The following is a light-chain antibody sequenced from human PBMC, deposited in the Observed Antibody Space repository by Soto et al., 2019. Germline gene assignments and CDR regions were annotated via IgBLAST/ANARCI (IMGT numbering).Light chain of an antibody. CDR1: QYVANS. V-gene: IGKV3-11*01. CDR3: QHRNNRPFS. Sequence: EIVLTQSPATLSLSPGERATLSCRASQYVANSLAWYQQKPGQAPRLLIYDASDRAAGIPGRFSGSGSGTDFTLTISSLEPEDFAVYYCQHRNNRPFSFGPGTKVDIK. CDR2: DAS. J-gene: IGKJ3*01.